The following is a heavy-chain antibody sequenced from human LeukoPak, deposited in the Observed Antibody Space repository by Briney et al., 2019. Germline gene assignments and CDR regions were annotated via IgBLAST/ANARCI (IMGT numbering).Heavy chain of an antibody. CDR1: GGSFSGYY. Sequence: SETLSLTCAVYGGSFSGYYWSWIRQPPGKGLEWIGEINHSGSTNYNPSLKSRVTISVDTSKNQFSLKLSSVTAADTAVYYCARTTVTTPFDYWGQGTLVTVSS. D-gene: IGHD4-17*01. J-gene: IGHJ4*02. CDR3: ARTTVTTPFDY. V-gene: IGHV4-34*01. CDR2: INHSGST.